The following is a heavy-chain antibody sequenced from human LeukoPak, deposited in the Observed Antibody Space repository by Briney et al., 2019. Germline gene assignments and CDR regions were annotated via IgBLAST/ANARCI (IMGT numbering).Heavy chain of an antibody. Sequence: ASVKVSCKTSGATGGTFSTYGISWVRQAPGQGLECMGWINPDSGATTYTQKFLGRVTMTRDTSISTVYMELTNLRSDDTAVYYCARPYKTQLVTEFDLWGQGTLVSVSS. CDR1: GATGGTFSTYG. CDR2: INPDSGAT. J-gene: IGHJ5*02. CDR3: ARPYKTQLVTEFDL. V-gene: IGHV1-2*02. D-gene: IGHD1-1*01.